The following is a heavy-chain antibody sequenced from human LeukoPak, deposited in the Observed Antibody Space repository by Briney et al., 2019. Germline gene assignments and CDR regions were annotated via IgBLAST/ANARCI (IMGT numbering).Heavy chain of an antibody. V-gene: IGHV5-51*01. Sequence: GESLKISCKGSEYSFATYWIGWVRQMPGQGLEWMGIIFPGDYDTRYSPSFQGQVTISADKSISTAYLQWSSLKASDTAMYYCARQALGSHWYFDLWGRGTLVTVSS. CDR1: EYSFATYW. J-gene: IGHJ2*01. D-gene: IGHD7-27*01. CDR2: IFPGDYDT. CDR3: ARQALGSHWYFDL.